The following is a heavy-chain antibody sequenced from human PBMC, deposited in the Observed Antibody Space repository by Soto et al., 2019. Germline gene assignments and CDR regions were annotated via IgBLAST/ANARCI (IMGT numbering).Heavy chain of an antibody. Sequence: QVQLVESGGGVVQPGRSLRISCAASGFTFSSYGMHWARQAPGKGLEWVAVISYDGSYKYYADSVKGRFTISRDNSKNTLYLQMNSLRAEDTAVYYCAKVPDTSGWYYSDYWGQGTLVTVSS. CDR1: GFTFSSYG. V-gene: IGHV3-30*18. J-gene: IGHJ4*02. CDR3: AKVPDTSGWYYSDY. CDR2: ISYDGSYK. D-gene: IGHD6-19*01.